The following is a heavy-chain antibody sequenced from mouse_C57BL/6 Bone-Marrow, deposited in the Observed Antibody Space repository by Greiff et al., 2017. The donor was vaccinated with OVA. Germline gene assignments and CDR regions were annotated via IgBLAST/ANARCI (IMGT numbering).Heavy chain of an antibody. J-gene: IGHJ2*01. CDR3: ARRNLYYFDY. Sequence: VQLKESGPELVKPGASVKMSCKASGYTFTDYNMHWVKQSHGKSLEWIGYINPNNGGTSYNQKFKGKATLTVNKSSSTAYMELRSLTSEESAVYYCARRNLYYFDYWGQGTTLTVSS. V-gene: IGHV1-22*01. CDR2: INPNNGGT. CDR1: GYTFTDYN.